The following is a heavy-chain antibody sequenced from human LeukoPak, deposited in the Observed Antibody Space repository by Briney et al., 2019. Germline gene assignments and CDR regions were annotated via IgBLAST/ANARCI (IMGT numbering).Heavy chain of an antibody. J-gene: IGHJ4*02. CDR1: GFTFSSYS. Sequence: GGSLRLSCAASGFTFSSYSMNWVSQAPGKGLEWVSYISSSSSAIYYADSVKGRFTSSRDNAKNSLFLQMNSLRDEDTAVYYCARGLSPVDYWGQGTLVTVSS. V-gene: IGHV3-48*02. CDR3: ARGLSPVDY. CDR2: ISSSSSAI.